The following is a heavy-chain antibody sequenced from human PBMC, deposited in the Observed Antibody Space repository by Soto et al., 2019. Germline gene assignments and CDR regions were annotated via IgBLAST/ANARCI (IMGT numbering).Heavy chain of an antibody. V-gene: IGHV4-59*08. Sequence: PSETLSLSCTVSGGSISSYYWSWIRQPPGKGLEWIGYIYYSGSTNYNPSLKSRVTISVDTSKNQFSLKLSSVTAADTAVYYCARRYGIYFAYWGQGTLVTVS. D-gene: IGHD4-17*01. CDR3: ARRYGIYFAY. CDR2: IYYSGST. CDR1: GGSISSYY. J-gene: IGHJ4*02.